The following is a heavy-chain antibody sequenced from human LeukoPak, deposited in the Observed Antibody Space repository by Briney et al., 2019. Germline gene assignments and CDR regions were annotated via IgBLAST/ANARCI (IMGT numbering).Heavy chain of an antibody. CDR3: ARSPNKMGAIYIFDY. D-gene: IGHD1-26*01. V-gene: IGHV1-2*02. CDR1: GYTFTGYD. Sequence: GASVKVSCKASGYTFTGYDMHWGRQAPGQGREWMGWINPNSGGTNYAQKFKGRVTMTRDTSIRTAYMELSRLRSDDTAVYYCARSPNKMGAIYIFDYWGQGTLVTVSS. CDR2: INPNSGGT. J-gene: IGHJ4*02.